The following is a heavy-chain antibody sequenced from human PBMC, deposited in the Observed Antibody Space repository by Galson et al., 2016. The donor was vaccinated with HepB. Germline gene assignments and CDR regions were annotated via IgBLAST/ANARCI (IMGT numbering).Heavy chain of an antibody. CDR3: ARTLELRPPGYHDNGVDV. D-gene: IGHD1-7*01. CDR1: GYSFTGYY. J-gene: IGHJ6*02. CDR2: INPNSGGT. V-gene: IGHV1-2*02. Sequence: SVKVSCKASGYSFTGYYIHWVRQAPGQGLEWMGWINPNSGGTKYAQKFQGRVTMTRNTSINTAYMEVRRLRSDDTAVYYCARTLELRPPGYHDNGVDVWGQGTTVTVSS.